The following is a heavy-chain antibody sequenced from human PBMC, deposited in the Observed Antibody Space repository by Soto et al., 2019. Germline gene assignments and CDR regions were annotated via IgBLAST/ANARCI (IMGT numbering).Heavy chain of an antibody. D-gene: IGHD1-1*01. Sequence: QVQLVESGGGVVQPGRSLRLSCAASGFTFSTYGMHWVRQAPGKGLEWVAVISYDGNNKYYADSVKGRFTISRDNXXNTLYLQMSRLRAEDTAVYYCAKSVYNWNDGFFDYWGQGTLVTVSS. J-gene: IGHJ4*02. V-gene: IGHV3-30*18. CDR3: AKSVYNWNDGFFDY. CDR1: GFTFSTYG. CDR2: ISYDGNNK.